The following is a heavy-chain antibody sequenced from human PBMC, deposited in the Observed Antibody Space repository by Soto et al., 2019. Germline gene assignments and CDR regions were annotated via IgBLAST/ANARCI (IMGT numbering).Heavy chain of an antibody. V-gene: IGHV1-18*01. Sequence: VKVPCKASGYTFTSYGISWVRPASGQGLEWMGWISAYNGNTNDAQKDQGRVTMTTDTSTSTAYMELRSLRSDDTAVYYCATDTQDTAMEYYYSYYGMDVWGQGTTVTVSS. CDR3: ATDTQDTAMEYYYSYYGMDV. CDR2: ISAYNGNT. D-gene: IGHD5-18*01. CDR1: GYTFTSYG. J-gene: IGHJ6*02.